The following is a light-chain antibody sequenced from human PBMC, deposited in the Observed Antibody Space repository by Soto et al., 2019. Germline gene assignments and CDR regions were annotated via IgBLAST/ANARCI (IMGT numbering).Light chain of an antibody. CDR3: SSYTSSSTVI. Sequence: QSALTQPASVSGSPGQSITTSCTGTSSDVGGYNFVSWYQQHPGKAPKFIIYDVRNRPSGVSNRFTGSRSGNTASLTISGLHAEDEAGYYCSSYTSSSTVIFGGGTKLTVL. J-gene: IGLJ2*01. V-gene: IGLV2-14*03. CDR2: DVR. CDR1: SSDVGGYNF.